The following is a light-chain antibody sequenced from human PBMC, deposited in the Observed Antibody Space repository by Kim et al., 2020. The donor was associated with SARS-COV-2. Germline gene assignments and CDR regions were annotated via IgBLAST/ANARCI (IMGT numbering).Light chain of an antibody. CDR2: YVT. V-gene: IGLV2-11*03. J-gene: IGLJ3*02. Sequence: GQSVTIAGTGSSSDIGGYDWVSWYQQYPGKAPKLFISYVTERPSGVPDRFSASKSGNTASLTISGLQAEDEADYYCSSYAGNYIRVFGGGTQLTVL. CDR1: SSDIGGYDW. CDR3: SSYAGNYIRV.